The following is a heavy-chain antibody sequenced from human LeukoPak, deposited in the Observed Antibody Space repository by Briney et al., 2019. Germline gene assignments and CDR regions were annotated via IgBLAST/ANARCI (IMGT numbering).Heavy chain of an antibody. CDR2: ISGSGGTT. V-gene: IGHV3-23*01. Sequence: QPGGSLRLSCAASGFTFSTYDMMWVRQTPDSGLEWVSIISGSGGTTYYADSVKGRFTISRDNSKNTLYLEMNSLRADDTAVYYCVKRRETVRGAFDYWGQGTLVTVSS. CDR1: GFTFSTYD. J-gene: IGHJ4*02. CDR3: VKRRETVRGAFDY. D-gene: IGHD3-10*02.